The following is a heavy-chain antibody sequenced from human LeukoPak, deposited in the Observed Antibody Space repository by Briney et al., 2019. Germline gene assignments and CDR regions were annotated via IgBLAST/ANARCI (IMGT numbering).Heavy chain of an antibody. V-gene: IGHV4-34*01. CDR3: ARGGAGSGSFGIDY. J-gene: IGHJ4*02. CDR2: INHSGST. Sequence: SETLSLTCAVYGGSFSGYYWSWIRQPPGRGLEWIGEINHSGSTNCNPSLKSRVTISVDTSKNQFSLKLSSVTAADTAVYYCARGGAGSGSFGIDYWGQGTLVTVSS. D-gene: IGHD1-26*01. CDR1: GGSFSGYY.